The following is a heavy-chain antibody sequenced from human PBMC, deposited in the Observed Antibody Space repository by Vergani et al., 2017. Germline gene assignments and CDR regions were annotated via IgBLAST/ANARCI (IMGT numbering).Heavy chain of an antibody. V-gene: IGHV3-21*01. CDR3: ARXPPGILTGYYPDPDFDY. D-gene: IGHD3-9*01. CDR1: GFTFSSYS. CDR2: ISSSSSYI. J-gene: IGHJ4*02. Sequence: EVQLVESGGGLVKPGGSLRLSCAASGFTFSSYSMNWVRQAPGKGLEWVSSISSSSSYIYYADSVKGRFTISRDNAKNSLYLQMNSLRAEDTAVYYCARXPPGILTGYYPDPDFDYWGQGTLVTVSS.